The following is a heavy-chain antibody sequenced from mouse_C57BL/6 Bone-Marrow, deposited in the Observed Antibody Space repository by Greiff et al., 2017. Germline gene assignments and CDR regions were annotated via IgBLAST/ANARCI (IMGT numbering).Heavy chain of an antibody. CDR3: TTVDYGSPFDV. CDR1: GFNIKDDY. D-gene: IGHD1-1*01. V-gene: IGHV14-4*01. Sequence: EVQLQESGAELVRPGASVKLSCTASGFNIKDDYMHWVKQRPEQGLEWIGWIDPENGDTEYASKFQGKATITADTSSNTTYLQLSSLTSEDAAVYYCTTVDYGSPFDVWGTGTTVTVSS. J-gene: IGHJ1*03. CDR2: IDPENGDT.